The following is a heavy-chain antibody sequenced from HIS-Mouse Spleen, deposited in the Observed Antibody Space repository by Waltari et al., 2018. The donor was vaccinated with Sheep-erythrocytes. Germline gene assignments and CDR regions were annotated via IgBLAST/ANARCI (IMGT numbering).Heavy chain of an antibody. J-gene: IGHJ2*01. CDR1: GYSISSGYY. CDR3: ASQPNWGYWYFDL. CDR2: SYHRGST. Sequence: QVQLQESGPGLVKPSETLSLTCTVSGYSISSGYYWGWIWQPPGKGLEWMGGSYHRGSTYSNPSLKSRVPISVDTSKNQFSLRLSTVTAADTAVYYCASQPNWGYWYFDLWGRGTLVTVSS. V-gene: IGHV4-38-2*02. D-gene: IGHD7-27*01.